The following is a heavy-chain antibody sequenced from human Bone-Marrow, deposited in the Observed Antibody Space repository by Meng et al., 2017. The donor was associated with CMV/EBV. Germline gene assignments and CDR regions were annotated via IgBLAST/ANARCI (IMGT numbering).Heavy chain of an antibody. CDR2: ISSSGSTI. V-gene: IGHV3-11*04. Sequence: GESLKISCAASGFTFSDYYMSWIRQAPGKGLEWVSYISSSGSTIYYADSVKGRFTISRDNAKNSLYLQMNSLRAEDTAVYYCARLIGYCSSTSCYHYYGMDVWGQGITVTVSS. CDR1: GFTFSDYY. J-gene: IGHJ6*02. D-gene: IGHD2-2*01. CDR3: ARLIGYCSSTSCYHYYGMDV.